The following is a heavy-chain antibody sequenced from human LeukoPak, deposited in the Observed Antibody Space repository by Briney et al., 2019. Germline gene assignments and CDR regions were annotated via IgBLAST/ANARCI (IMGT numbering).Heavy chain of an antibody. D-gene: IGHD1-26*01. V-gene: IGHV1-2*02. Sequence: ASVKVSCKASGYTFTGYYMHWVRQAPGQGLEWMGWINPNSGGTNYAQKFQGRVTMTRDMSISTAYMELSRLRSDDTAVYYCARVVGAIILSSGFDYWGQGTLVTVSS. J-gene: IGHJ4*02. CDR1: GYTFTGYY. CDR2: INPNSGGT. CDR3: ARVVGAIILSSGFDY.